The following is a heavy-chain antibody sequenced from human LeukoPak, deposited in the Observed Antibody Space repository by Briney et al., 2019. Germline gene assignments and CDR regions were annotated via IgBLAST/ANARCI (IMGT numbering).Heavy chain of an antibody. CDR3: ARDYYDSSGYYTFDY. Sequence: GGSLRLPCAASGFTVSSNYMSWVRQAPGKGLEWVSVIYSGGSTYYADSVKGRFTISRDNSKNTLYLQMNSLRAEDTAVYYCARDYYDSSGYYTFDYWGQGTLVTVSS. CDR2: IYSGGST. V-gene: IGHV3-53*01. D-gene: IGHD3-22*01. J-gene: IGHJ4*02. CDR1: GFTVSSNY.